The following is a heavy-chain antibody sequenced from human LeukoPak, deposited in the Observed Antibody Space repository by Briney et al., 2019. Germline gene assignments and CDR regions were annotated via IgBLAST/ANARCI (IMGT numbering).Heavy chain of an antibody. CDR1: GFTFSSYW. V-gene: IGHV3-74*01. CDR3: ARGRSTRYFDY. CDR2: INSDGGST. J-gene: IGHJ4*02. Sequence: GGSLRLSCTASGFTFSSYWMHWVRQAPGKGLVWVSRINSDGGSTSYADSVKGRFTISRDNSKNMLYLQMNSLRDEDTAVYYCARGRSTRYFDYWGQGTLVTVSS. D-gene: IGHD1-1*01.